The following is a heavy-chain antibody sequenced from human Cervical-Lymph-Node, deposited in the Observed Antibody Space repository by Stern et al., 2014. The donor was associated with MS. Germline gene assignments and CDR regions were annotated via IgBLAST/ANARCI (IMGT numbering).Heavy chain of an antibody. CDR3: ARVVVLAGSRWFDP. V-gene: IGHV4-59*01. D-gene: IGHD2-15*01. CDR1: GDSISGNY. Sequence: VHLVASGPGLVKPSETLSLTCSVSGDSISGNYWRWIRQPPGKGLEWVGYIYYTGSTNYNPSLKSRVTISRDTSKTQFSLRLNSVTAADTAVYYCARVVVLAGSRWFDPWGQGILVSVSS. J-gene: IGHJ5*02. CDR2: IYYTGST.